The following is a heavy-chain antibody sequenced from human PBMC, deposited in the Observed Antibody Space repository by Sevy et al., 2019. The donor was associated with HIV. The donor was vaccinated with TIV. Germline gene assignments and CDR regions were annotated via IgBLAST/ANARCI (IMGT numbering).Heavy chain of an antibody. Sequence: SETLSLTCAVSGGSISSGGYSWSWIRQPPGKGLEWIGYIYHSGSTYYNPSLKSRVTISVDRSKNQFSLKLSSVTAADTAVYYCARDLYYDSSGYYPGSGGMDVWGQGTTVTVSS. CDR2: IYHSGST. CDR3: ARDLYYDSSGYYPGSGGMDV. D-gene: IGHD3-22*01. CDR1: GGSISSGGYS. J-gene: IGHJ6*02. V-gene: IGHV4-30-2*01.